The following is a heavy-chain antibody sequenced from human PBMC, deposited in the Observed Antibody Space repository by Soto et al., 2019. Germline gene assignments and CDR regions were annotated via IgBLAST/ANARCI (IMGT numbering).Heavy chain of an antibody. V-gene: IGHV4-59*01. CDR3: ARTSYQLLMFDY. J-gene: IGHJ4*02. CDR2: VSYSGST. Sequence: QVQLQESGPGLVKPSETLSLTCTVSSGSISIYSWSWIRQPPGKGLEWIGYVSYSGSTNYNPSLKSRVTISVDTSKNQFSLKLSSVTAADTAMYYCARTSYQLLMFDYWGQGTLVTVSS. D-gene: IGHD2-2*01. CDR1: SGSISIYS.